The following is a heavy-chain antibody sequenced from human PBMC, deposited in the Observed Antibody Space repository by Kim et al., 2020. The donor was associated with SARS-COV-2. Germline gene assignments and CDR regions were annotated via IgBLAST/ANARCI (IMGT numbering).Heavy chain of an antibody. J-gene: IGHJ4*02. V-gene: IGHV4-4*07. Sequence: SETLSLTCTVSGGSISSYYWSWIRQPAGKGLEWIGRIYTSGSTNYNPSLKSRVTMSVDTSKNQFSLKLSSVTAADTAVYYCARRAQPITGEEDYFDYWGQGTLVTVSS. D-gene: IGHD7-27*01. CDR3: ARRAQPITGEEDYFDY. CDR1: GGSISSYY. CDR2: IYTSGST.